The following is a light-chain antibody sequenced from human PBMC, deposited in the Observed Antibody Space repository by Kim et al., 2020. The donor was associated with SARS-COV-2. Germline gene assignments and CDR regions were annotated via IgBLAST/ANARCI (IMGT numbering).Light chain of an antibody. CDR3: KSRDTSGDRLV. V-gene: IGLV3-19*01. CDR1: SLRTYY. CDR2: PKN. J-gene: IGLJ2*01. Sequence: ALGQTVRITCQGDSLRTYYESWYQQKPGQAPALVIYPKNNRPSGIPDRFSGSSSGDTASLTITGAQAEDEADYYCKSRDTSGDRLVFGGGTQLTVL.